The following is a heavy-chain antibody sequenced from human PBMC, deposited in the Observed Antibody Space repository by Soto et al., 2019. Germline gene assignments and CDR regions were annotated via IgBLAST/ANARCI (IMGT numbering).Heavy chain of an antibody. D-gene: IGHD3-3*01. J-gene: IGHJ4*02. CDR3: AKAYTIYGVPEMSPEDNPADS. Sequence: QVRLEESGGGVVQPGRSQRLSCVASGFIFSHYGMHWVRQTPGKGLAWVAVISHDGSNEYYGDSVKGRFTVSRDNSKNTLYLQMNSLRVEDTAVYYCAKAYTIYGVPEMSPEDNPADSWGRGILVTVSS. CDR2: ISHDGSNE. V-gene: IGHV3-30*18. CDR1: GFIFSHYG.